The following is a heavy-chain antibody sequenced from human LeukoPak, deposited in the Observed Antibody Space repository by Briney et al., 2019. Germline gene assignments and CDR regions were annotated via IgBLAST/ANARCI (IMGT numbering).Heavy chain of an antibody. CDR2: INSDGTST. CDR1: GFTFSNYW. J-gene: IGHJ5*02. Sequence: GGSLRLSCAASGFTFSNYWMQWVRQAPGKGLVWVSHINSDGTSTTYADPVKGRFTISRDNAKNTLYLQMNSLRAEDTAVYYCARDHTDHSSSWYGNWFDPWGQGTLVTVSS. D-gene: IGHD6-13*01. CDR3: ARDHTDHSSSWYGNWFDP. V-gene: IGHV3-74*03.